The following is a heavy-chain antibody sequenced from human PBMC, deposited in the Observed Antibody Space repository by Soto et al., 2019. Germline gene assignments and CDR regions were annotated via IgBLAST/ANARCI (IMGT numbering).Heavy chain of an antibody. CDR3: ARKSTIRFYGMDV. CDR1: GASFNTYA. J-gene: IGHJ6*02. V-gene: IGHV1-69*06. D-gene: IGHD3-16*01. Sequence: SVKVSCKTSGASFNTYAIIWVRQAPGQGLEWVGEIIPIFGTTKYTEKLEGRVTLTADKSTGTAYMELTSLESEDTAIYFCARKSTIRFYGMDVWGQGTTVTVS. CDR2: IIPIFGTT.